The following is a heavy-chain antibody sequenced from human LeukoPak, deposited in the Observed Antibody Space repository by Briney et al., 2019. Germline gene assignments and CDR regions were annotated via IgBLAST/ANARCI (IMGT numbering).Heavy chain of an antibody. J-gene: IGHJ4*02. CDR3: AKDYPLWGGDRFDY. CDR2: IWYDGSNK. CDR1: GFTFSSYG. D-gene: IGHD4-17*01. Sequence: PGGSLRLSCAASGFTFSSYGMHWVRQAPGKGLEWVAVIWYDGSNKYYADSVEGRFTISRDNSKNTLYLQMNSLRAEDTAVYYCAKDYPLWGGDRFDYWGQGTLVTVSS. V-gene: IGHV3-33*06.